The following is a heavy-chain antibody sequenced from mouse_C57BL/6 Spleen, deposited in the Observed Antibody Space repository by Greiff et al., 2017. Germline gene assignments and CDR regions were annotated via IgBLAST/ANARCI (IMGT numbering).Heavy chain of an antibody. Sequence: EVMLVESGGGLVKPGGSLKLSCAASGFTFSSYAMSWVRQTPEKRLEWVATLSAGGSYTYYPDNVKGRFTISRDNAKNNLYLQMSHLKSEDTAMYYCARDLRGDGSSYARDYWGQGTAVTVSS. CDR1: GFTFSSYA. CDR3: ARDLRGDGSSYARDY. CDR2: LSAGGSYT. J-gene: IGHJ4*01. D-gene: IGHD1-1*01. V-gene: IGHV5-4*01.